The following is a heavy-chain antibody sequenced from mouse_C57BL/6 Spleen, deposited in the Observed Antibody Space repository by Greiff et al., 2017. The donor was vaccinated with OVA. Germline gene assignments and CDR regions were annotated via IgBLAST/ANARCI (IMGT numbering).Heavy chain of an antibody. D-gene: IGHD1-1*01. CDR1: GYTFTDYE. CDR2: IDPETGGT. CDR3: TRGTVVATSFDY. J-gene: IGHJ2*01. Sequence: VQLQQSGAELVRPGASVTLSCKASGYTFTDYEMHWVKQTPVHGLEWIGAIDPETGGTAYNQKFKGQAILTADKSSSTAYMELRSLTSEDSAVYYCTRGTVVATSFDYWGQGTTLTVSS. V-gene: IGHV1-15*01.